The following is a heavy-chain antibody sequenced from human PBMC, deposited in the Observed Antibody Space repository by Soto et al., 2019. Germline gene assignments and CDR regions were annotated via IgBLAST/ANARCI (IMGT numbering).Heavy chain of an antibody. CDR1: GFTFSSYG. D-gene: IGHD5-12*01. J-gene: IGHJ4*02. CDR3: ARDEKWLQFFFDY. Sequence: PGGSLRLSCAASGFTFSSYGMHWVRQAPGKGLEWVAVIWYDGSNKYYADSVKGRFTISRDNSKNTLYLQMNSLRAEDTAVYYCARDEKWLQFFFDYWGQGTLVTVSS. V-gene: IGHV3-33*01. CDR2: IWYDGSNK.